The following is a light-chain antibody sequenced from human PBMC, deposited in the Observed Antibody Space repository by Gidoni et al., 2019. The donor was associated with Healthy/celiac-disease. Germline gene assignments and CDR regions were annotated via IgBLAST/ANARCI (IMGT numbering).Light chain of an antibody. CDR2: SNY. CDR1: TSNIGSNT. CDR3: AAWDGSLNGPM. J-gene: IGLJ3*02. V-gene: IGLV1-44*01. Sequence: QSVLTQPPSASGTPGQRVTISCSGGTSNIGSNTVNWYQQLPGTAPKLLIYSNYQRPSGVPDRFSGSKSGTSASLAISGLQSEDEADYYCAAWDGSLNGPMFGGGTKLTVL.